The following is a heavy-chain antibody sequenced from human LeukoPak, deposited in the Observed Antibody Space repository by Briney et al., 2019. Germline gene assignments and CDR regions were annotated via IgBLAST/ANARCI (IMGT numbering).Heavy chain of an antibody. V-gene: IGHV4-4*02. J-gene: IGHJ4*02. CDR3: ARRRAVAGNGSY. Sequence: PSGILSLTCAVSGGSISSGNWWSWVRQPPGKGLEWIGEVYHSGSTNYNPSLKSRVTISVDKSKNQFSLNLSSVTAADTAVYYCARRRAVAGNGSYWGQGTLVTVSS. D-gene: IGHD6-19*01. CDR1: GGSISSGNW. CDR2: VYHSGST.